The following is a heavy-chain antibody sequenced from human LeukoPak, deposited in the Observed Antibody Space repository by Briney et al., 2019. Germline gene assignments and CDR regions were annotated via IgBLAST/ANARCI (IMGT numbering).Heavy chain of an antibody. CDR2: ISAYNGNT. V-gene: IGHV1-18*01. CDR1: GYTFTSYG. Sequence: ASVKVSCKASGYTFTSYGISWVRQAPGQGLEWMGWISAYNGNTNYAQKLQGRVTMTTDTSTSTAYMELRSLRSDDTAVYYCAREPRGYDSSGTYYFDYWGQGTLVTVSS. CDR3: AREPRGYDSSGTYYFDY. D-gene: IGHD3-22*01. J-gene: IGHJ4*02.